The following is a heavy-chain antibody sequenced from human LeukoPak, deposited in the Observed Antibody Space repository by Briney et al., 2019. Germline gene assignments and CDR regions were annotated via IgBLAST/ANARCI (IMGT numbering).Heavy chain of an antibody. D-gene: IGHD6-19*01. J-gene: IGHJ6*03. CDR2: INHSGST. V-gene: IGHV4-34*01. CDR1: GFTFSSYA. CDR3: AREQAAVAGPRYYYYYYMDV. Sequence: PGGSLRLSCAASGFTFSSYAMHWVRQPPGKGLEWIGEINHSGSTNYNPSLKSRVTISVDTSKNQFSLKLSSVTAADTAVYYCAREQAAVAGPRYYYYYYMDVWGKGTTVTVSS.